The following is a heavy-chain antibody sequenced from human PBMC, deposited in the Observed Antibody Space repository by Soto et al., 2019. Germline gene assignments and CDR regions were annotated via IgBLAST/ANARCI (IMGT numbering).Heavy chain of an antibody. D-gene: IGHD2-21*02. V-gene: IGHV3-48*02. CDR1: GFTFSSYS. J-gene: IGHJ6*02. CDR2: ISSSSSTI. CDR3: ARDRHIVVVTAMGYYGMDV. Sequence: PWGSLRLSCAASGFTFSSYSMNWVRQAPGKGLEWVSYISSSSSTIYYADSVKGRFTISRDNAKNSLYLQMNSLRDEDTAVYYCARDRHIVVVTAMGYYGMDVWGQGTTVTVSS.